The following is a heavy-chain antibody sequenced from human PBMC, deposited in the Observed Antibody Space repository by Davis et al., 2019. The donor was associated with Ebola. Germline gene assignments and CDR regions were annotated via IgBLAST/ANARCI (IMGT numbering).Heavy chain of an antibody. CDR3: AKSGLSFGVVKYHYGMDV. J-gene: IGHJ6*02. CDR1: GFTFSNNA. CDR2: ISGSGGST. D-gene: IGHD3-3*01. Sequence: GGSLRLSCVASGFTFSNNAMSWVRQAPGKGLEWVSAISGSGGSTYYADSVKGRFTISRDNSKKTLYLQMNSLRAEDTAVYYCAKSGLSFGVVKYHYGMDVWGQGTTVTVSS. V-gene: IGHV3-23*01.